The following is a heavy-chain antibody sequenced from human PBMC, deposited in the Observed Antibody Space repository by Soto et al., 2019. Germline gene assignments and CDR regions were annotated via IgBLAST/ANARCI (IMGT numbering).Heavy chain of an antibody. D-gene: IGHD3-3*01. CDR3: ASGGGYYYMDV. Sequence: QVQLQQWGAGLLKPAETLSLTCAVYGGSFSGYYWSWIRQPPGKGLEWIGEINHSGSTNYNPSLKSRVAISVDTSKNQFSLKLSSVTAADAAVYYCASGGGYYYMDVWDKGTTVTVSS. J-gene: IGHJ6*03. CDR2: INHSGST. CDR1: GGSFSGYY. V-gene: IGHV4-34*01.